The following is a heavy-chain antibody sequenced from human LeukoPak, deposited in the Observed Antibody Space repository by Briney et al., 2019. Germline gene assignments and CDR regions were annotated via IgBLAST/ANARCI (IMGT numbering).Heavy chain of an antibody. V-gene: IGHV3-23*01. D-gene: IGHD3-10*01. Sequence: GGSLRLSCAASGFIFSSYAMTWVRQAPGKGLEWVSGISGSGGNTYYADSVKGRFTISRDNSKNTLYLQMNSLRAEDTAVYYCARADRWFGANDEGYYFDYWGQGTLVTVSS. CDR1: GFIFSSYA. CDR3: ARADRWFGANDEGYYFDY. J-gene: IGHJ4*02. CDR2: ISGSGGNT.